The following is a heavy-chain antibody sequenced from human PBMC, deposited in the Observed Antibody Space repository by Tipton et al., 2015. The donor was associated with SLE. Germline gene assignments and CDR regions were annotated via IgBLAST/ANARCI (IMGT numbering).Heavy chain of an antibody. J-gene: IGHJ5*02. Sequence: SLRLSCAASGFTFSSYSMNWVRQAPGKGLEWVSSISSSSSYIYYADSVKGRFTISRDNAKNSLYLQMNSLRAEDTAVYYCAKDRLSTIVGATTHWFDPWVQGTLVTVSS. CDR2: ISSSSSYI. D-gene: IGHD1-26*01. V-gene: IGHV3-21*04. CDR3: AKDRLSTIVGATTHWFDP. CDR1: GFTFSSYS.